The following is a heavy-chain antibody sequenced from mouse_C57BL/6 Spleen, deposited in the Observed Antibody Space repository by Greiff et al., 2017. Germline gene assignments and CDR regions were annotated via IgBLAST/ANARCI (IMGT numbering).Heavy chain of an antibody. CDR1: GFTFSDYG. J-gene: IGHJ4*01. D-gene: IGHD2-2*01. CDR2: ISSGSSTI. CDR3: ARCRDGYDEYYAIDD. Sequence: EVKLVESGGGLVKPGGSLKLSCAAYGFTFSDYGMHWVRQAPEKGLEWVAYISSGSSTIYYADTVKGRFTISRDNAKNTLCLEVTSRRCEATAMDYCARCRDGYDEYYAIDDWGQGTSVTVSA. V-gene: IGHV5-17*01.